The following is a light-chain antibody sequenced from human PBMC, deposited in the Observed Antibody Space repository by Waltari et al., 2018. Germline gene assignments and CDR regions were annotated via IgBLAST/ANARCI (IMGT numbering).Light chain of an antibody. Sequence: QTVVTQEPSLSVSPGGTVTLTCGLSSGSVSTSYYPSCYQQTPGQAPRPLIYSTNTRSSGVPDRFSGSILGNKAALTITGAQADDECDYHCVLYMGGGIMFGGGTKLTVL. CDR3: VLYMGGGIM. J-gene: IGLJ3*02. V-gene: IGLV8-61*01. CDR2: STN. CDR1: SGSVSTSYY.